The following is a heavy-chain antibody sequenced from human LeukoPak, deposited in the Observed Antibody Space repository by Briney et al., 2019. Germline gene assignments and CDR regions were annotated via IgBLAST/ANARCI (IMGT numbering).Heavy chain of an antibody. V-gene: IGHV4-59*01. CDR1: GVSISSYH. J-gene: IGHJ4*02. D-gene: IGHD5-24*01. Sequence: PSETLSLTCTVSGVSISSYHWSWLRQPPGKGLEWIGYIYYSGSTNYNPSLKSRVTISVDTSKNQFSLKLSSVTAADTAVYYCARDGDGYNSNFDYWGQGTLVTVSS. CDR3: ARDGDGYNSNFDY. CDR2: IYYSGST.